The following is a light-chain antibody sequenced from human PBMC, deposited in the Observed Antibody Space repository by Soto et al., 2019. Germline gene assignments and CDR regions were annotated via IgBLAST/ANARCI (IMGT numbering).Light chain of an antibody. CDR2: WAS. V-gene: IGKV4-1*01. Sequence: DIVMTQSPDSLAVSLGERATINCKSSQSVLYSSNNKNYLTWYQQKPRQPPKLLIYWASTRDSGVPDRFSGSGSGTYFTLTISSLQAEDVAVYYCQQYYSTPITFGEGTRLEIK. CDR1: QSVLYSSNNKNY. J-gene: IGKJ5*01. CDR3: QQYYSTPIT.